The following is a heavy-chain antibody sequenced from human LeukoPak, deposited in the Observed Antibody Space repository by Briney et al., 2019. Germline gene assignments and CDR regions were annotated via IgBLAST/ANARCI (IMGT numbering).Heavy chain of an antibody. V-gene: IGHV1-69*13. D-gene: IGHD6-13*01. CDR3: ARVTLGYSRSGDNYYYYGMDV. J-gene: IGHJ6*02. CDR1: GGTFSSYA. CDR2: IIPIFGTA. Sequence: SVKVSCTASGGTFSSYAISWVRQAPGQGLEWMGGIIPIFGTANYAQKFQGRVTITADESTSTAYMELSSLRSEDTAVYYCARVTLGYSRSGDNYYYYGMDVWGQGTTVSVSS.